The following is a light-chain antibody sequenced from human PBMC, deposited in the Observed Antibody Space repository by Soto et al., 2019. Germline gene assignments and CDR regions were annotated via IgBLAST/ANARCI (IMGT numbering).Light chain of an antibody. J-gene: IGLJ3*02. Sequence: QPVLTQPPSASGTPGQRVTISCSGSSSNIGSHTVNWYQQLPGTAPKLLIYNNNQRPSGVPDRFSGSKSGTSASLAISGLQSEDEADYYCAVWDESLSGRVFGGGTKLTVL. CDR2: NNN. V-gene: IGLV1-44*01. CDR3: AVWDESLSGRV. CDR1: SSNIGSHT.